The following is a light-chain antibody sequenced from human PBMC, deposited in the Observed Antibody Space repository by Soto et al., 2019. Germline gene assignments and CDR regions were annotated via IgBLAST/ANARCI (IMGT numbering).Light chain of an antibody. J-gene: IGLJ1*01. V-gene: IGLV2-14*01. Sequence: QSALTQPASVSGSPGQSITISCTGTSSDVGGYNYVSWYQQHPGKAPKLMIYEVSNRPSGVSNRFSCSKSGNTASLAIAGLQAEVEADYECQSYDSSLSGYVFGTGTKVT. CDR1: SSDVGGYNY. CDR3: QSYDSSLSGYV. CDR2: EVS.